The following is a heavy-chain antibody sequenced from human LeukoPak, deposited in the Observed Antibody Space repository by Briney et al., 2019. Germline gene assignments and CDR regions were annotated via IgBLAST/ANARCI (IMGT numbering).Heavy chain of an antibody. V-gene: IGHV5-51*01. CDR2: IYPGDSET. Sequence: GESLQISCQGSGYKFTTYWIGWVRQMPGKGLEWMGIIYPGDSETRYSPSFQGQVTMLADKSINTAYLQWSSLKASDTAMYFCARPRSHYYDIRYYAFDIWGQGTMVTVSS. J-gene: IGHJ3*02. CDR1: GYKFTTYW. CDR3: ARPRSHYYDIRYYAFDI. D-gene: IGHD3-22*01.